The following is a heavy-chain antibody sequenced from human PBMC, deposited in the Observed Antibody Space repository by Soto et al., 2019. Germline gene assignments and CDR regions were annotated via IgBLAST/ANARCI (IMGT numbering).Heavy chain of an antibody. Sequence: GGSLRLSCAASGFTFSSYAMSWVRQAPGKGLEWVSAISGSGGSTYYADSVKGRFTISRDNSKNTLYLQMNSLRAEDTAVYYCAKCRYGGNWLKGYYYYGMDVWGQGTTVTVSS. CDR1: GFTFSSYA. V-gene: IGHV3-23*01. CDR3: AKCRYGGNWLKGYYYYGMDV. J-gene: IGHJ6*02. CDR2: ISGSGGST. D-gene: IGHD2-15*01.